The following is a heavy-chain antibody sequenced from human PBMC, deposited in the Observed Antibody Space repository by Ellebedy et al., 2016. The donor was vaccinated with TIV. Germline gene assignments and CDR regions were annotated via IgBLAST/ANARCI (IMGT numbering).Heavy chain of an antibody. CDR1: GGSFSGYY. J-gene: IGHJ3*02. Sequence: SETLSLTXAVYGGSFSGYYWSWIRQPPGKGLEWIGEINHSGSTNYNPSLKSRVTISVDTSKNQFSLKLSSVTAADTAMYYCAKPGDYHAFDIWGQGTMVTVSS. V-gene: IGHV4-34*01. CDR2: INHSGST. CDR3: AKPGDYHAFDI. D-gene: IGHD4-17*01.